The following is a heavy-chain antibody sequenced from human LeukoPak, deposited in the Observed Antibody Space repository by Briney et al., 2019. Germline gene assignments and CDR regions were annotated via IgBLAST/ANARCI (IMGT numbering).Heavy chain of an antibody. CDR2: INHSGGT. CDR1: GGSFSGYY. J-gene: IGHJ4*02. CDR3: ARTNTVFYYFDY. V-gene: IGHV4-34*01. D-gene: IGHD1/OR15-1a*01. Sequence: SETLSLTCAVYGGSFSGYYWSWIRQPPGKGLEWIGEINHSGGTNYNPSLKSRVTTSADTSKNQFSLKLSSVTAADTAVYYCARTNTVFYYFDYWGQGTLVTVSS.